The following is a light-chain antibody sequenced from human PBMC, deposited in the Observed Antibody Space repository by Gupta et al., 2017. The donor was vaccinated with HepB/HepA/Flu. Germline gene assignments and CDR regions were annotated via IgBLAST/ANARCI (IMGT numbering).Light chain of an antibody. Sequence: QSALPQPASVSGSPGQSITISCTGTSNNIGNHDLVSWYQHHPGKAPKLMIFQVNKRPSGVSNRFSGSKSGNTASLTISGLQAEDEADYYCCSYAGRTTYAVFGGGTQLSVL. V-gene: IGLV2-23*02. CDR1: SNNIGNHDL. CDR2: QVN. J-gene: IGLJ7*01. CDR3: CSYAGRTTYAV.